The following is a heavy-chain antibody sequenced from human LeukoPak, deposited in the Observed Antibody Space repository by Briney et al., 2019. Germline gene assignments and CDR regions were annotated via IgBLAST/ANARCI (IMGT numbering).Heavy chain of an antibody. CDR1: GFTLSSYD. J-gene: IGHJ4*02. CDR3: TKPARAVGLDY. Sequence: GGSLRLSCAASGFTLSSYDMNWVRQATGKGLEWVSGISGNGGSTYYADSVKGRFTISRDNSKNTLYLQMNSLRAEDTAVYYCTKPARAVGLDYWGQGTLVTVSS. CDR2: ISGNGGST. V-gene: IGHV3-23*01. D-gene: IGHD6-19*01.